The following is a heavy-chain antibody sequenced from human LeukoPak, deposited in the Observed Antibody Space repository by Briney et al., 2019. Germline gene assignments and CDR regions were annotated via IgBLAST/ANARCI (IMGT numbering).Heavy chain of an antibody. V-gene: IGHV3-21*01. CDR3: ASRQGYCSGGSCFSLDY. CDR1: GFTFSSYS. D-gene: IGHD2-15*01. CDR2: ISSSSSYI. J-gene: IGHJ4*02. Sequence: GGSLRLSCAASGFTFSSYSMNWVRQAPGKGLEWVSSISSSSSYIYYADSVKGRFTIPRDNAKNSLYLQMNSLRAEDTAVYYCASRQGYCSGGSCFSLDYWGQGTLVTVSS.